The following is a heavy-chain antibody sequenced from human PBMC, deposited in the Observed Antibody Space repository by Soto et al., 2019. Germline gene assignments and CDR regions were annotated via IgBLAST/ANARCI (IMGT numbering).Heavy chain of an antibody. J-gene: IGHJ4*02. D-gene: IGHD2-8*02. CDR1: GGSLSSGRYC. V-gene: IGHV4-61*01. CDR2: TYYGGSP. CDR3: VRDVNFGATWSSGFGY. Sequence: SETLSLTCTVSGGSLSSGRYCWSWILQPPGKGLEWSGYTYYGGSPTDNPSLKRRVTISVDTSKNQFSLNLTSVTAADTAMYYCVRDVNFGATWSSGFGYGGQGTPVTVSS.